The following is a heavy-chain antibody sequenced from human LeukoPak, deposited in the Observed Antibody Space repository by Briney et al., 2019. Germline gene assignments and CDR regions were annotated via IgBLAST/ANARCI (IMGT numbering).Heavy chain of an antibody. CDR3: AREGGNDYGANFDY. CDR1: GFSFSSYW. CDR2: IKQDGSEK. Sequence: PGGTLRLSCAASGFSFSSYWMSWVRQAPGKGLEWVANIKQDGSEKYYVDSVKGRFTISRDNAKNSLYLQMNSLRAEDTAVYYCAREGGNDYGANFDYWGQGTLVTVSS. V-gene: IGHV3-7*01. J-gene: IGHJ4*02. D-gene: IGHD4-17*01.